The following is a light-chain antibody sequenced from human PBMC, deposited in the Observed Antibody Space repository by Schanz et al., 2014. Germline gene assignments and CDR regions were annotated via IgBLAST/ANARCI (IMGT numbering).Light chain of an antibody. V-gene: IGLV1-51*01. CDR2: DNN. CDR3: ATWDSSLSAGV. CDR1: SSNIGSNF. Sequence: QSVLTQPPSVSAAPGQKVTISCSGSSSNIGSNFVSWYQHLPRTAPKLLIYDNNKRPSGIPDRFSGSQSGTSATLGITGLQTGDEADYYCATWDSSLSAGVFGGGTKLTVL. J-gene: IGLJ3*02.